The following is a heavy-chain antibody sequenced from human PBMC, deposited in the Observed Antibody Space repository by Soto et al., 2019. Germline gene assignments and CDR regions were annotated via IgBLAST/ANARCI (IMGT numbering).Heavy chain of an antibody. Sequence: SETLSLTCTVSGGSISSYYWSWIRQPPGKGLEWIGYIYYSGSTNYNPSLKSRVTISVDTSKNQFSLKLSSVTAADTAVYYCARAYGLEGFGESYYGMDVWGQGTTVTVSS. V-gene: IGHV4-59*01. CDR1: GGSISSYY. D-gene: IGHD3-10*01. CDR2: IYYSGST. CDR3: ARAYGLEGFGESYYGMDV. J-gene: IGHJ6*02.